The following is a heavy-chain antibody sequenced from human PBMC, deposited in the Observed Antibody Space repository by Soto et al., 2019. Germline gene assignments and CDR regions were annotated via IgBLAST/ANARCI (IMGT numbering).Heavy chain of an antibody. V-gene: IGHV3-23*01. CDR3: AKGRYKFGDASWFDP. CDR2: ISGSGVYT. J-gene: IGHJ5*02. D-gene: IGHD3-10*01. Sequence: EVQLLESGGGLEQPGGSLRISCAASGFTFTSYAMSWVRQAPGRGPEWVPGISGSGVYTYYPDSVQGRFTISRDNSKDTLYLQMHSLRADDTAISYCAKGRYKFGDASWFDPWGQGTLVTVSS. CDR1: GFTFTSYA.